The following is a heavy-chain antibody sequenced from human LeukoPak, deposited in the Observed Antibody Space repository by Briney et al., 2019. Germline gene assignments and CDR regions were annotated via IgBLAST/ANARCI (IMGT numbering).Heavy chain of an antibody. CDR1: GGSISSSSYY. Sequence: SETLSLTCTVSGGSISSSSYYWGWIRQPPGKGLEWIGSIYYSGSTYYNPSLKSRVTISVDTSKNQFSLKLSSVTAADTAVYYCARDFGYSSGYYYATFDYWGQGTLVTVSS. V-gene: IGHV4-39*07. CDR2: IYYSGST. J-gene: IGHJ4*02. D-gene: IGHD3-22*01. CDR3: ARDFGYSSGYYYATFDY.